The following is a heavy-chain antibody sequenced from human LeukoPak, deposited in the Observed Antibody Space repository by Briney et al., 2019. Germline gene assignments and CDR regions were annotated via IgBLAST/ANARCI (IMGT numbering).Heavy chain of an antibody. CDR3: ARVGGNRAFDY. J-gene: IGHJ4*02. Sequence: ASVKVSCKASGGTFSSYAISLVRQAPGQGLEWMGRIIPIFGTANYAQKFQGRVTITTDESTSTAYMELSSLRSKDTAVYYCARVGGNRAFDYWGQGTLVTVSS. CDR1: GGTFSSYA. V-gene: IGHV1-69*05. D-gene: IGHD4-23*01. CDR2: IIPIFGTA.